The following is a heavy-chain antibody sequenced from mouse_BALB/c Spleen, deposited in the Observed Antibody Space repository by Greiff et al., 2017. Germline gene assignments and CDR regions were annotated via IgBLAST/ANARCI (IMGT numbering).Heavy chain of an antibody. J-gene: IGHJ4*01. D-gene: IGHD1-1*01. CDR3: ARGDCYGRYYAMDY. CDR2: ISSGGST. Sequence: EVMLVESGGGLVKPGGSLKLSCAASGFTFSSYAMSWVRQTPEKRLEWVASISSGGSTYYPDSVKGRFTISRDNARNILYLQMSSLRSEDTAMYYCARGDCYGRYYAMDYWGQGTSVTVSS. CDR1: GFTFSSYA. V-gene: IGHV5-6-5*01.